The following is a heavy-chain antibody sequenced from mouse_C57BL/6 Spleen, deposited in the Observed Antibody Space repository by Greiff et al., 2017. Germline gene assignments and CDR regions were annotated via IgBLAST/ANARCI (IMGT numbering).Heavy chain of an antibody. V-gene: IGHV1-15*01. CDR3: TRSERLRRGFAY. CDR1: GYTFTDYE. Sequence: QVQLQQSGAELVRPGASVTLSCKASGYTFTDYEMHWVKQTPVHGLEWIGAIDPEPGGTAYNQKFKGKAILTADKSSSTAYMELRRLTSDDSAVYYCTRSERLRRGFAYGGQGTLVTVSA. J-gene: IGHJ3*01. D-gene: IGHD2-4*01. CDR2: IDPEPGGT.